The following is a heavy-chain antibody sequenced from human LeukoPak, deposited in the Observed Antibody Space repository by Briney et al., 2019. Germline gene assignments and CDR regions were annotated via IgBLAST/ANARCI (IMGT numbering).Heavy chain of an antibody. V-gene: IGHV1-18*01. D-gene: IGHD3-22*01. CDR3: ARGPGGRSGYYPLEAYYYYQYMDV. CDR2: IRAYNGKT. J-gene: IGHJ6*03. CDR1: GYTFTSYG. Sequence: ASVKVSCKASGYTFTSYGINWVPQAPGQGLECMGGIRAYNGKTNYAQKLQGRDTMTTDTSTSTAYMELRSLRSDDTAVYYCARGPGGRSGYYPLEAYYYYQYMDVWGKGTTVTVSS.